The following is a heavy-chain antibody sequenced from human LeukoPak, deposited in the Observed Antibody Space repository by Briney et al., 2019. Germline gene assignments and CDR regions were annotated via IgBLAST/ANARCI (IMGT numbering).Heavy chain of an antibody. CDR3: ARVSAGYYMDV. CDR2: IYYSGST. D-gene: IGHD3-3*01. V-gene: IGHV4-59*08. Sequence: SETLSLTCTVSGGSINNYYWSWIRQPPGKGLEWIGYIYYSGSTNYNPSLKSRVTISVDTSKNQFSLKLSSVTAADTAVYYCARVSAGYYMDVWGKGTTVTVSS. CDR1: GGSINNYY. J-gene: IGHJ6*03.